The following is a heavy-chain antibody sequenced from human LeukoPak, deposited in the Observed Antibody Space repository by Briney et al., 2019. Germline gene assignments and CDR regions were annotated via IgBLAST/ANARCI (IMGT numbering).Heavy chain of an antibody. CDR1: GGSISSSSYY. Sequence: SETLSLTCTVSGGSISSSSYYWGWIRQPPGKGLEWIGSIYYSGSTYYNPSLKSRVTISVDTSKNQFSLKLSSVTAADTAVYYCARVSEGGVDYWGQGTLVTVSS. CDR3: ARVSEGGVDY. J-gene: IGHJ4*02. CDR2: IYYSGST. V-gene: IGHV4-39*01. D-gene: IGHD3-16*01.